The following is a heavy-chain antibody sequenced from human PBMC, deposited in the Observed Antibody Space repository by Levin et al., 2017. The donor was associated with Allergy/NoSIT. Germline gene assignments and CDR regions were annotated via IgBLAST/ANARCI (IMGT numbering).Heavy chain of an antibody. CDR3: TRDPQYSSSWHHFDY. D-gene: IGHD6-13*01. CDR2: IRSKAYGGTT. Sequence: GGSLRLSCTASGFTFGDYAMSWFRQAPGKGLEWVGFIRSKAYGGTTEYAASVKGRFTISRDDSKSIAYLQMNSLKTEDTAVYYCTRDPQYSSSWHHFDYWGQGTLVTVSS. J-gene: IGHJ4*02. CDR1: GFTFGDYA. V-gene: IGHV3-49*03.